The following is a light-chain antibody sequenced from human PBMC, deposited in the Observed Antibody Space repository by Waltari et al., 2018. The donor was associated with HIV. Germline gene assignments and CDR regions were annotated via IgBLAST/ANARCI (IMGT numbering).Light chain of an antibody. V-gene: IGKV3-11*01. CDR1: QSVSTY. CDR2: DAS. Sequence: EIVLTQSPATLSLSPGERATLSCRASQSVSTYLAWYQQRPDQAPRLLIYDASSRATGIPARFSGSGSGTDFTLTISSLEPADFAVYYCQQRSDWPRSTFGGGTKVEIK. CDR3: QQRSDWPRST. J-gene: IGKJ4*01.